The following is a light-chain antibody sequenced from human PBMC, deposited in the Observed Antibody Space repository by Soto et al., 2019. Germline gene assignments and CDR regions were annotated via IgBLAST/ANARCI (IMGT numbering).Light chain of an antibody. CDR3: QQYNSYWK. CDR2: DAS. Sequence: DIQMTQSPSTLSGSVGDRVTITCRASQSISTWLAWYQQKPGKAPKLLIYDASSLESGVPSRFSGSGSGTEFTLTISSLQPDDFATYYCQQYNSYWKFGQGTKVDIK. V-gene: IGKV1-5*01. J-gene: IGKJ1*01. CDR1: QSISTW.